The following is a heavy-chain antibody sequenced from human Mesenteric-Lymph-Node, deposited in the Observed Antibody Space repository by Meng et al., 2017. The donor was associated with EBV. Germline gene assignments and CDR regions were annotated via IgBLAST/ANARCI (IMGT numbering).Heavy chain of an antibody. CDR2: IYSSGIT. CDR1: SGDRNNDSSY. V-gene: IGHV4-30-4*01. D-gene: IGHD2/OR15-2a*01. CDR3: ASRLLHTSMPC. Sequence: QLQLQESSPRLMKPSQILSLICTVASGDRNNDSSYWTWFRQPPEKGLEWIGYIYSSGITYYNPSLKSRVSISTDTSINQFSLKLTSVTAADTAFYYCASRLLHTSMPCWGQGILVTVSS. J-gene: IGHJ4*02.